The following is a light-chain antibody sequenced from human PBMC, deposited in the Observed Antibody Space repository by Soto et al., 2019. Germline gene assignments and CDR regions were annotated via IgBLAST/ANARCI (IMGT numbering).Light chain of an antibody. J-gene: IGKJ1*01. CDR1: QSVSNNY. Sequence: EIVLTQSPGTLSLSPRERATLSCRASQSVSNNYLAWYQHRPGQAPRLLIYGASTRAPGIPDRFSGSGSGTDFTLTISRLEPEDFAVYYCQQYAASLRTFGQGTQVEV. CDR3: QQYAASLRT. V-gene: IGKV3-20*01. CDR2: GAS.